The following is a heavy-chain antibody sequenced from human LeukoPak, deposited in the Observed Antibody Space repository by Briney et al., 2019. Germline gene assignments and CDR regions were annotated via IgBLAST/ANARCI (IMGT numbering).Heavy chain of an antibody. D-gene: IGHD6-19*01. CDR2: IYTSGST. CDR3: ARDRKQWLTSDAFDI. J-gene: IGHJ3*02. CDR1: GGSISSGSYY. V-gene: IGHV4-61*02. Sequence: NPSETLSLTCTVSGGSISSGSYYWSWIRQPAGKGLEWIGRIYTSGSTNYNPSLKSRVTISVDTSKNQFPLKLSSVTAADTAVYYCARDRKQWLTSDAFDIWGQGTMVTVSS.